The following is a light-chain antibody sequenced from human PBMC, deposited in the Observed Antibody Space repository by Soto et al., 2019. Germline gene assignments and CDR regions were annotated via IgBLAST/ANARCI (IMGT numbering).Light chain of an antibody. CDR3: AAWDDSLSGFL. CDR1: SSNIGSNY. J-gene: IGLJ3*02. Sequence: QSVLTQPPSASGTPGQRVTISCSGSSSNIGSNYVYWYQQLPGTAPKLLIYSNNHRPSGVPDRFSGSKSGTSASLAISGLRSEDEADYYCAAWDDSLSGFLFGGGTKLTVL. V-gene: IGLV1-47*02. CDR2: SNN.